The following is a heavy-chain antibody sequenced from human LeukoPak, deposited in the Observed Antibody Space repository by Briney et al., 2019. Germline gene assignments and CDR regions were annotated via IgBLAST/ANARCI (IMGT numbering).Heavy chain of an antibody. Sequence: GGSLSLSCVVSDFIVSDYYMTWVRQAPGKGLEWVSGIYKSGNAFYIDSVKGRFTISRDNSKNTLYLQMNNVRPEDTAEYYCARSTAYWGQGTLVTVSA. CDR2: IYKSGNA. J-gene: IGHJ4*02. V-gene: IGHV3-53*01. CDR1: DFIVSDYY. CDR3: ARSTAY.